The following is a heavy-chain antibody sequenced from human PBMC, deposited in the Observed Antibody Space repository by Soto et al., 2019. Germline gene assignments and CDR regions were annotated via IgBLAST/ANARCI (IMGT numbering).Heavy chain of an antibody. Sequence: GESLKISCKGSGYSFTSYWIGWVRQMPGKGLEWMGIIYPGDSDTRYSPSFQGQVTISADKSISTAYLQWSSLKASDTAMYYCARQKRIYDYYYYGMEVWGQGTTVTVSS. CDR3: ARQKRIYDYYYYGMEV. V-gene: IGHV5-51*01. CDR2: IYPGDSDT. J-gene: IGHJ6*02. D-gene: IGHD2-15*01. CDR1: GYSFTSYW.